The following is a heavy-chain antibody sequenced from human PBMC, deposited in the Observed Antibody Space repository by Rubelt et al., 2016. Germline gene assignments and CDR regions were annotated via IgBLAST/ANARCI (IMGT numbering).Heavy chain of an antibody. V-gene: IGHV1-69*09. D-gene: IGHD3-22*01. J-gene: IGHJ3*02. CDR2: IIPILGIA. CDR3: AIDRLLDDSSGGDAFDI. CDR1: GGTFSSYA. Sequence: QVQLVQSGAEVKKPGSSVKVSCKASGGTFSSYAISWVRQAPGQGLEWMGRIIPILGIANYAQKFQGRDTITADKSTSTAYMELSSLRSEDTAVYYCAIDRLLDDSSGGDAFDIWGQGTMVTVSS.